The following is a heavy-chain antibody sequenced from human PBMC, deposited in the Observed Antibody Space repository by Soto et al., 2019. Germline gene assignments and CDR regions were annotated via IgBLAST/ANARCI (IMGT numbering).Heavy chain of an antibody. V-gene: IGHV4-4*07. CDR3: AQSAVVRATTGDYGMDV. CDR2: IYTSGST. Sequence: PSETLSLTCTVSGGSIXSYYWSWIRQPAGKGLEWIWRIYTSGSTNYSPSLKSRVTMSVDTSKNQFSLKLSSVTAADTAVYYCAQSAVVRATTGDYGMDVWGQGTTVTVSS. CDR1: GGSIXSYY. D-gene: IGHD3-10*01. J-gene: IGHJ6*02.